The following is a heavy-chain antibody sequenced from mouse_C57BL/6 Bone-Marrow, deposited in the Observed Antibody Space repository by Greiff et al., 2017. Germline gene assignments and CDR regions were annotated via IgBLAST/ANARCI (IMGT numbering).Heavy chain of an antibody. CDR3: ARSGGHNGSRRRTWFAY. Sequence: QVQLQQPGAELVKPGASVKMSCKASGYTFTSYWITWVKQRPGQGLEWIGDIYPGSGSTNYNEKFKSKATLTVDTSSSTASMQLSSLTSEDSAVYYCARSGGHNGSRRRTWFAYWGQGTLVTVSA. CDR2: IYPGSGST. J-gene: IGHJ3*01. CDR1: GYTFTSYW. D-gene: IGHD1-1*01. V-gene: IGHV1-55*01.